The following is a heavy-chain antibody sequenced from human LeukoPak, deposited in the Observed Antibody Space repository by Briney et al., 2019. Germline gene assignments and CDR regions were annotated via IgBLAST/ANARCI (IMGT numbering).Heavy chain of an antibody. J-gene: IGHJ4*02. CDR3: ARDFQNIATDF. CDR2: INQEGIER. CDR1: GFTFRSYW. V-gene: IGHV3-7*01. D-gene: IGHD2/OR15-2a*01. Sequence: GGSLRLSCVASGFTFRSYWMTWVRQAPGKGLEWVANINQEGIERSYVDSVKGRFTNSRDDAKNSLYLQMNSLRAEDTAVYFCARDFQNIATDFWGRGTPVTVSS.